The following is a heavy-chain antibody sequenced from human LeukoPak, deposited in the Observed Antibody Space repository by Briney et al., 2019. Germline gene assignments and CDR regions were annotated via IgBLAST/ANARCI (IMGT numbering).Heavy chain of an antibody. CDR2: IWYDGSNK. CDR3: ARDKTHYYDSSGYPDY. V-gene: IGHV3-33*01. J-gene: IGHJ4*02. CDR1: GFTFSSYG. Sequence: PGGSLRLSCAASGFTFSSYGMHWVRQAPGKGLEWVAVIWYDGSNKYYADSVKGRFTISRDNSKNTLYLQMNSLRAEDTAVYYCARDKTHYYDSSGYPDYWGQGTLATVSS. D-gene: IGHD3-22*01.